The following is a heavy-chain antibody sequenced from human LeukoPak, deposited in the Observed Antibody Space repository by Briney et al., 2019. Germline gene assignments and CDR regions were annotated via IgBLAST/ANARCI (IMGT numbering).Heavy chain of an antibody. Sequence: SETLSLTCTVSNGSISSDYWTWIRQPPGKGLEWIGYIYYSGSTRDNPSLDRRATTSLDTSRTQFSLKLTSMTAADTAVYYCARLTTRPGGIRPLIMDFWGQGTLVTVSS. CDR3: ARLTTRPGGIRPLIMDF. J-gene: IGHJ4*02. CDR1: NGSISSDY. V-gene: IGHV4-59*01. D-gene: IGHD3-10*01. CDR2: IYYSGST.